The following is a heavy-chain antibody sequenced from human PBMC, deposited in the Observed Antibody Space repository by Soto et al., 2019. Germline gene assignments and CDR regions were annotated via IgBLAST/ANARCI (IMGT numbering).Heavy chain of an antibody. D-gene: IGHD5-18*01. J-gene: IGHJ4*02. V-gene: IGHV5-10-1*03. Sequence: EVQLVQSGAEVKKPGESLRISCKGSGYSFTSYWISWVRQMPGKGLEWVGRIDPSDSYTNYRPSFHGHVTISAYKSISNAYLQWSSLKASDTAMYYCARRTSYSHEENFVYWGQGTLVTVSS. CDR1: GYSFTSYW. CDR3: ARRTSYSHEENFVY. CDR2: IDPSDSYT.